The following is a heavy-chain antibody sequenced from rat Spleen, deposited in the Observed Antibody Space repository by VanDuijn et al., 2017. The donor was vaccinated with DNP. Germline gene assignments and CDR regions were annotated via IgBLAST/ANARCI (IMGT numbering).Heavy chain of an antibody. Sequence: EVQLVESGGGLVQPGRSLKVSCAASGFTFSDYNMAWVRQAPKKGLEWVASITYDGSSTYYRDSVKGRFTISRDNAKSILSLQMDSLRSEDTATYYCARQWGGTYTARFPYWGQGSLVTVSS. CDR3: ARQWGGTYTARFPY. CDR2: ITYDGSST. CDR1: GFTFSDYN. D-gene: IGHD1-2*01. J-gene: IGHJ3*01. V-gene: IGHV5-7*01.